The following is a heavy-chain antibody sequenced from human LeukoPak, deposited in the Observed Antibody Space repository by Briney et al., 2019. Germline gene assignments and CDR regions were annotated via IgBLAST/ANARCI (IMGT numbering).Heavy chain of an antibody. Sequence: ASVKVSCKVSGYTFTSYYMHWVRQAPGQGLEWMGWISTYNGNTNYAQKLQGRVTMTTDTSTSTAYMELRSLRSDDTAVYYCARVTYGDGGYWGQGTLVTVSS. V-gene: IGHV1-18*04. D-gene: IGHD4-17*01. CDR1: GYTFTSYY. J-gene: IGHJ4*02. CDR3: ARVTYGDGGY. CDR2: ISTYNGNT.